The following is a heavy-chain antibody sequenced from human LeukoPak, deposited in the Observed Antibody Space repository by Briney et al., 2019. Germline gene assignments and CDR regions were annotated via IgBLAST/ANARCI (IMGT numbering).Heavy chain of an antibody. CDR1: GLTFSSYD. D-gene: IGHD7-27*01. CDR3: ARGRHWGWGRAFDI. V-gene: IGHV3-13*01. Sequence: GGSLRLSCAASGLTFSSYDMHWVRQATGKGLEWVSAIGAAGDTSYPGSVKGRFTISRENAKNSLYLQMNSLRAGDTAVYYCARGRHWGWGRAFDIWGQGTMVTVSS. CDR2: IGAAGDT. J-gene: IGHJ3*02.